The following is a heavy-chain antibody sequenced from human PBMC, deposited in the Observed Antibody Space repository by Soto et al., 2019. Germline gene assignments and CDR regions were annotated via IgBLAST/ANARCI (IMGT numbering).Heavy chain of an antibody. V-gene: IGHV3-7*01. J-gene: IGHJ4*02. Sequence: EVQLVESGGGLVQPGGSLRLSCAASGFTFSSYCMSWVRQAPGKGLEWVANIKQDGSAKYYVDSVRGRFTISRDNAKNSLFLQMNSLRVEDTAVYYCARDPYSSSWYDDFWGQGTLVTVSS. CDR1: GFTFSSYC. D-gene: IGHD6-13*01. CDR2: IKQDGSAK. CDR3: ARDPYSSSWYDDF.